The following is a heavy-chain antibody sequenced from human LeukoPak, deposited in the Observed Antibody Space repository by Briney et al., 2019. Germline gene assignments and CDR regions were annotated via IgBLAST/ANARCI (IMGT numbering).Heavy chain of an antibody. CDR2: IIPIFGTA. CDR1: GGTFSSYA. Sequence: SVKVSCKASGGTFSSYAISWVRQAPGQGLEWMGGIIPIFGTANYAQKFQGRVTITTDESTSTAYMELSSLRSEDTAVYYCARVLRSGGKVAATIGLENWGQGSLVTVSS. D-gene: IGHD2-15*01. V-gene: IGHV1-69*05. J-gene: IGHJ4*02. CDR3: ARVLRSGGKVAATIGLEN.